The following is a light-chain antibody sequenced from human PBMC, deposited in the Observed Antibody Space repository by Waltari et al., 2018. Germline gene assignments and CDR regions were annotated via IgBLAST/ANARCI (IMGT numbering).Light chain of an antibody. CDR1: SNDVGGYGY. CDR2: EVS. CDR3: SSHTSTVPHV. V-gene: IGLV2-14*01. J-gene: IGLJ1*01. Sequence: QSALTQPASVSGSPGQSVSISCTGTSNDVGGYGYVSWYQQFPGKAPKLMIYEVSYRPSGVSSRFSGSKSGNTASLTISGLQAEDDAVYYCSSHTSTVPHVFGTGTKVTVV.